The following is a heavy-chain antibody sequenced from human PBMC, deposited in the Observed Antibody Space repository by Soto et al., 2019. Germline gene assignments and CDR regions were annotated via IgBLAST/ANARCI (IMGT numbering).Heavy chain of an antibody. J-gene: IGHJ4*02. V-gene: IGHV1-3*01. CDR1: GYTFTSYA. CDR3: ARSIVVVTALDY. Sequence: QVQLVQSGAEVKKPGASVKVSCKASGYTFTSYAMHWVRQAPGQRLEWMGWLNAGNGNTKYSQKFQRRVTITRDTSASTAYMELSSLRSEDTAVYYCARSIVVVTALDYWGPGTLVTVSS. D-gene: IGHD2-21*02. CDR2: LNAGNGNT.